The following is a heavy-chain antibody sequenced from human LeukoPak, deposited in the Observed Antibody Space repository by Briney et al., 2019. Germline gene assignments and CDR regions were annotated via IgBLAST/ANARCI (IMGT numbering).Heavy chain of an antibody. J-gene: IGHJ5*02. CDR1: GYTFTSYG. V-gene: IGHV1-18*01. CDR3: ARDGSSSGGRSWFDP. CDR2: ISAYNGNT. Sequence: ASVKVSCKASGYTFTSYGTSWVRRAPGQGLEWMGWISAYNGNTNYAQKLQGRVTMTTDTSTSTAYMELRSLRSDDTAVYYCARDGSSSGGRSWFDPWGQGTLVTVSS. D-gene: IGHD6-19*01.